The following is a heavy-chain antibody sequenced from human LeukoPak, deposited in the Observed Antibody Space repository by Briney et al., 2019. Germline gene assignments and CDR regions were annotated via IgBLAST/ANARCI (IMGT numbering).Heavy chain of an antibody. CDR1: GFTFSSYA. J-gene: IGHJ6*02. CDR2: ISYDGSNK. Sequence: GGSLRLSCAASGFTFSSYAMHWVRQAPGKGLEWVAVISYDGSNKYYADSVKGRFTISRDNSKNTLYLRMNSLRAEDTAVYYCARGLGYLQNYGMDVWGQGTTVTVSS. V-gene: IGHV3-30-3*01. D-gene: IGHD2-15*01. CDR3: ARGLGYLQNYGMDV.